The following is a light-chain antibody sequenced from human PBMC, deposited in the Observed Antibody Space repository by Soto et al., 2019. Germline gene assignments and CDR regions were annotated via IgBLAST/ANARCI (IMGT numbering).Light chain of an antibody. J-gene: IGKJ4*01. CDR1: QSILFSSNNKNY. CDR3: QLYYCTPFT. Sequence: DIVMTQSPDSLAVSLGERATINCKSSQSILFSSNNKNYLTWYQQKPGQPPKPLIYWASTRESGVPDRFSGSGSGTDFTLTISSLHAEDVAVYYCQLYYCTPFTFGGGTKVYIK. V-gene: IGKV4-1*01. CDR2: WAS.